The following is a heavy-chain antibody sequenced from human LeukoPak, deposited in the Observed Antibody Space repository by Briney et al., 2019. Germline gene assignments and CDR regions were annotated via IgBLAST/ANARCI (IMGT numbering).Heavy chain of an antibody. Sequence: GGSLRLSCAASGFTFSSYSMNWVRQAPGKGLEWVSYISSSSSTIYYADSVKGRFTISRDNAKNSLYLQMNSLRAEDTAVYYCAKVLGGGPAIAVAGTPGDYWGQGTLVTVSS. CDR1: GFTFSSYS. V-gene: IGHV3-48*04. D-gene: IGHD6-19*01. CDR2: ISSSSSTI. J-gene: IGHJ4*02. CDR3: AKVLGGGPAIAVAGTPGDY.